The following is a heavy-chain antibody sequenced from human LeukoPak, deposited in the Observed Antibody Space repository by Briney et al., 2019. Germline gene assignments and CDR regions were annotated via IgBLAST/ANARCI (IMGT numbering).Heavy chain of an antibody. CDR3: ARGTFDYDVVTGIHYYYMDV. J-gene: IGHJ6*03. CDR1: GYPFTSFE. Sequence: SVKVSCKASGYPFTSFEINWVRQATGEGLEWMGWMKPDSGNSAYAQKFRDRVTLSSNSSINTAYMEVSSLGSDDTAVYFCARGTFDYDVVTGIHYYYMDVWGTGTTVTASS. D-gene: IGHD3-9*01. V-gene: IGHV1-8*01. CDR2: MKPDSGNS.